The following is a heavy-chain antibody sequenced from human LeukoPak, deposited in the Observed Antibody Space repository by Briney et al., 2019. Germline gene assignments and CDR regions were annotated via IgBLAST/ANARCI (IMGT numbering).Heavy chain of an antibody. D-gene: IGHD3-16*01. CDR3: ARAPHRNLLLNYDYVFDY. Sequence: GASVKVSCKASGYTFSSYDINWVLQASGQGLEWMGWMNPNSGNTDYAQKFQGRVTFTRDTSITTAYMELSSLGSEDTAVYYCARAPHRNLLLNYDYVFDYWGQGTLVTVSS. J-gene: IGHJ4*02. V-gene: IGHV1-8*03. CDR1: GYTFSSYD. CDR2: MNPNSGNT.